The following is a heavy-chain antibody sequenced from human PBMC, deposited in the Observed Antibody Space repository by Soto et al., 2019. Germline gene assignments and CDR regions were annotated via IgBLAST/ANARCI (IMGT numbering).Heavy chain of an antibody. Sequence: SETLSLTCTVSGGSFSSNNYYWGWIRQPPGKGLEWIGSVFYSGTTYYNPSLKSRVTISVDTSKNQFSLKLSSVTAADTAVYYCAREKPYSSSWYHDYWGQGTLVTVSS. CDR2: VFYSGTT. CDR3: AREKPYSSSWYHDY. CDR1: GGSFSSNNYY. D-gene: IGHD6-13*01. V-gene: IGHV4-39*02. J-gene: IGHJ4*02.